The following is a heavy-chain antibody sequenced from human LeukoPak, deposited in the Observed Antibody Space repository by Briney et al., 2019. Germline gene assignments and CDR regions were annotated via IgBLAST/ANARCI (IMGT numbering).Heavy chain of an antibody. J-gene: IGHJ6*02. D-gene: IGHD1-1*01. CDR2: INYSGST. CDR1: GGSVTTYY. CDR3: ARAQLNLLVDFGMDV. Sequence: PSETLSLTCTVSGGSVTTYYWTWLRQPPGKGLEWVGYINYSGSTNYNPSLKSRVTISVDTSKNQFSLKLSSVTAADTAVYYCARAQLNLLVDFGMDVWGQGTTVTVSS. V-gene: IGHV4-59*02.